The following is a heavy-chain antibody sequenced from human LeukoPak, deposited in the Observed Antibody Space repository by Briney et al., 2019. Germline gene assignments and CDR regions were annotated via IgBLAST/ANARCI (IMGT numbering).Heavy chain of an antibody. CDR1: GFTFGDYA. CDR3: TTPALGYCSSTSCYDY. CDR2: IRSKAYGGTT. D-gene: IGHD2-2*01. J-gene: IGHJ4*02. Sequence: GGSLRLSCTASGFTFGDYAMSWVRQAPGKGLEWVGFIRSKAYGGTTEYAASVKGRFTISRDDSKSIAYLQMNSLKTDDTAVYYCTTPALGYCSSTSCYDYWGQGTLVTVSS. V-gene: IGHV3-49*04.